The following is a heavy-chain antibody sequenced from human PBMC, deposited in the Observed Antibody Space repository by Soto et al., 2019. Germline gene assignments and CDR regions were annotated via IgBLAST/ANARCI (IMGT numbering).Heavy chain of an antibody. CDR3: AKGGVAIFGVIHYYGMDV. J-gene: IGHJ6*02. Sequence: ALRLSFAASGFTFSSYGMRWVRRAPGKGLEWVAVISYYGSNKYYADSVKGRFTISRDNSKNTLYLQMNSLRAEDTAVYYCAKGGVAIFGVIHYYGMDVWGQGTTVTVSS. CDR1: GFTFSSYG. CDR2: ISYYGSNK. D-gene: IGHD3-3*01. V-gene: IGHV3-30*18.